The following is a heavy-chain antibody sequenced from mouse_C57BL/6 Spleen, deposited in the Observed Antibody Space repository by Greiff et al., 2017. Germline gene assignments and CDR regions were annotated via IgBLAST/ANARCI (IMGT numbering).Heavy chain of an antibody. CDR3: ASAYITTLGAFDD. CDR1: GYTFTDYY. CDR2: INPKNGGT. Sequence: VQLQQSGPELVKPGASVKISCKASGYTFTDYYMNWVKQSHGKSLEWIGDINPKNGGTSYNQKFKGKATLTVDKSSSTAYMELRSLTSEDSAVDYCASAYITTLGAFDDWGQGTTLTVSS. D-gene: IGHD1-1*01. V-gene: IGHV1-26*01. J-gene: IGHJ2*01.